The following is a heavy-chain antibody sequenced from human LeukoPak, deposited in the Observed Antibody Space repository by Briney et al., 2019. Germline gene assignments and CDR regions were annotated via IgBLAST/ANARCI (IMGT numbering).Heavy chain of an antibody. V-gene: IGHV4-59*01. CDR3: ARLGTEYSSSSGAFDI. Sequence: SETLSLTCTVSGGSISSYYWSWIRQPPGKGLEWIGYIYYSGSTNYNPSLKSRVTISVDTSKNQFSLKLSSVTAADTAVYYCARLGTEYSSSSGAFDIWGQGTMVTVSS. CDR1: GGSISSYY. CDR2: IYYSGST. J-gene: IGHJ3*02. D-gene: IGHD6-6*01.